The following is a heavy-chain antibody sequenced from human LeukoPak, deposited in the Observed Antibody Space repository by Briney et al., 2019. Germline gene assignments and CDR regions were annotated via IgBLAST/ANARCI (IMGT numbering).Heavy chain of an antibody. Sequence: GGSLRLSCVTSGFSFSSTWMTWVRQAPGKGLEWVANMGGDETKINYLDSVKGRFTISRDNAKNSLYLHLHSLRAEDTAIYYCVRDLSPVSDRNVWYDALDVWGQGTMVTVSS. J-gene: IGHJ3*01. CDR1: GFSFSSTW. CDR2: MGGDETKI. D-gene: IGHD1-1*01. V-gene: IGHV3-7*01. CDR3: VRDLSPVSDRNVWYDALDV.